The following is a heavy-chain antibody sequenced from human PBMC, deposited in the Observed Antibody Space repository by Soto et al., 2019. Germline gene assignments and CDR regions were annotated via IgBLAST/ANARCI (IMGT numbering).Heavy chain of an antibody. D-gene: IGHD3-22*01. V-gene: IGHV4-31*03. CDR1: GGSISIGGYY. J-gene: IGHJ6*02. CDR3: ARGSGVVMFGMDV. Sequence: TLSLTCTVSGGSISIGGYYWSWIRQHPGKGLEWIGYIYYSGSTYYNPSLKSRVTISVDTSKNQFSLKLSSVTAADTAVYYCARGSGVVMFGMDVWGQGTTVTVSS. CDR2: IYYSGST.